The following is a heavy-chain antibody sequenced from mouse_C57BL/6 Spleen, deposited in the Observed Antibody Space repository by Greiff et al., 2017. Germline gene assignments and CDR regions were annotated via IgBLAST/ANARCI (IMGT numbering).Heavy chain of an antibody. J-gene: IGHJ4*01. CDR1: GYTFTSYW. Sequence: QVQLQQPGAELVRPGTSVKLSCKASGYTFTSYWMHWVKQRPGQGLEWIGVIDPSDSYPNYNQKFKGKATLTVDTASSTDYMQLSSLTSEDSAVXYCARGGRGYYAMDYWGQGTSVTVSS. V-gene: IGHV1-59*01. CDR2: IDPSDSYP. CDR3: ARGGRGYYAMDY. D-gene: IGHD3-3*01.